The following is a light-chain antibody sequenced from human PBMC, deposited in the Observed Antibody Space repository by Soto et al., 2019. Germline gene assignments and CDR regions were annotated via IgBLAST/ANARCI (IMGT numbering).Light chain of an antibody. Sequence: QSVLTQPPSASGTPGQRVTISCSGSSCNFGKSIVSWYQHLPGRAPQVLIYGNSQRASGVPVRFSGYKSATSASLAISGLLSEDEADYYCAAWDDGLFVFGSGTKLTVL. J-gene: IGLJ1*01. CDR2: GNS. CDR1: SCNFGKSI. CDR3: AAWDDGLFV. V-gene: IGLV1-44*01.